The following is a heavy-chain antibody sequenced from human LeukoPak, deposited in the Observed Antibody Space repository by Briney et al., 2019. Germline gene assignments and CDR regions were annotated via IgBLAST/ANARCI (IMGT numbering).Heavy chain of an antibody. J-gene: IGHJ4*02. D-gene: IGHD6-6*01. CDR2: IYSGGST. V-gene: IGHV3-53*01. CDR1: DFTVSNNY. Sequence: PGGSLRLSCAASDFTVSNNYMSWVRQAPGKGLEWVSVIYSGGSTYYADSVKGRFTISRDNSKNTLYLQMNSLRAEDTAVYYCARDNAPYTSSSSGSGLFDYWGQGTLVTVSS. CDR3: ARDNAPYTSSSSGSGLFDY.